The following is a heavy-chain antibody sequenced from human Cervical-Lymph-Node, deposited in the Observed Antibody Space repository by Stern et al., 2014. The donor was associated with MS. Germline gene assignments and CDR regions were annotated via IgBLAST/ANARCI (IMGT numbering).Heavy chain of an antibody. V-gene: IGHV1-2*02. CDR1: GYTFAGYY. Sequence: VQLLESGAEVKKPGASVKVSCETSGYTFAGYYMHWVRQAPGQGLECMGWINPNSGDTKYAQKFQGRVTMTRDRAISTAYMELSRLTSDDTAVYYCARARGYSDYWGQGTLVTVSS. CDR2: INPNSGDT. D-gene: IGHD5-12*01. CDR3: ARARGYSDY. J-gene: IGHJ4*02.